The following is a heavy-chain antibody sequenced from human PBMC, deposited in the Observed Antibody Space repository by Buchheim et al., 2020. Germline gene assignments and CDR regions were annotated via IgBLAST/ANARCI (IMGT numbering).Heavy chain of an antibody. J-gene: IGHJ6*02. CDR2: ISSSGSTI. Sequence: EVQLVESGGGLVQPGGSLRLSCAASGFTFSSYEMNWVRQAPGKGLEWVSYISSSGSTIYYADSVKGRFTISRDNAKNSLYLQMNSLRAEDTAVYYCARFGSSSPDANYYYYYGMDVWGQGTT. D-gene: IGHD6-6*01. CDR3: ARFGSSSPDANYYYYYGMDV. V-gene: IGHV3-48*03. CDR1: GFTFSSYE.